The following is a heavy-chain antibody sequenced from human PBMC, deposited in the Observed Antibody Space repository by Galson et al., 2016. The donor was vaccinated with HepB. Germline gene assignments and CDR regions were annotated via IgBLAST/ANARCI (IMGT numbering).Heavy chain of an antibody. D-gene: IGHD3-22*01. V-gene: IGHV3-49*04. J-gene: IGHJ4*02. CDR2: IRSNPFGGTT. CDR3: TRGPPQYYSDSSGYYLFDF. CDR1: GFTFGDHA. Sequence: SLRLSCAASGFTFGDHAMSWVRQAPGKGLEWVGFIRSNPFGGTTEYAASVKGSFTISRDDSKSIAYLQMNSLKTEDTAVYYCTRGPPQYYSDSSGYYLFDFWGQGTLVTVSS.